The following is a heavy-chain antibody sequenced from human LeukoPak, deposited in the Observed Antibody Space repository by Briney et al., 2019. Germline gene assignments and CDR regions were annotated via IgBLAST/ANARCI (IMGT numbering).Heavy chain of an antibody. CDR2: IYTSGST. V-gene: IGHV4-4*07. J-gene: IGHJ6*02. CDR3: ARASGSHDFWSGYSSYYYYGMDV. CDR1: GGSISSYY. Sequence: SETLSLTCTVSGGSISSYYWSWIRQPAGKGLEWIGRIYTSGSTNYNPSLKSRVTMSVDTSKNQFSLKLSSVTAADTAVYYCARASGSHDFWSGYSSYYYYGMDVWGQGTTVTVSS. D-gene: IGHD3-3*01.